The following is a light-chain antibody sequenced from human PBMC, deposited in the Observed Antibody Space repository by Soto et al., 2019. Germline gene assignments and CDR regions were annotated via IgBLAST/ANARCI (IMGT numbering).Light chain of an antibody. J-gene: IGLJ1*01. CDR3: CSYAGSYTWV. Sequence: QSVLTQPRSVSGSPGQSVTISCTGTSSDVGAYKSVSWYQHYPGEAPKVMIYDVTQRPSGVPDRFSGTKSGNTASLTISGLQAEDEDDYSGCSYAGSYTWVSGSRTKVTVL. CDR1: SSDVGAYKS. CDR2: DVT. V-gene: IGLV2-11*01.